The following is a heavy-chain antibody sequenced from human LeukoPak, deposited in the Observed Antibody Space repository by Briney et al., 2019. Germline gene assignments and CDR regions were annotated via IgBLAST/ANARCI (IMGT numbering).Heavy chain of an antibody. Sequence: GGSLRLSCLLSGFTVSSTYISWFRQTPGKGLEWVAVISYDGSNKYYADSVKGRFTISRDNSKNTLYLQMNSLRAEDTAVYYCAKDLHDSSGYYLSWGQGTLVTVSS. CDR3: AKDLHDSSGYYLS. J-gene: IGHJ5*02. V-gene: IGHV3-30*18. CDR2: ISYDGSNK. D-gene: IGHD3-22*01. CDR1: GFTVSSTY.